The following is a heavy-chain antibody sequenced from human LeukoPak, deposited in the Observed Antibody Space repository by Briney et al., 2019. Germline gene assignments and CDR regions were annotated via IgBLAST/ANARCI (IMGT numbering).Heavy chain of an antibody. D-gene: IGHD5-18*01. CDR1: GGSISSYS. V-gene: IGHV4-59*01. CDR2: ISNSGRT. J-gene: IGHJ4*02. Sequence: SETLSLTCTVSGGSISSYSWSWIRQPPGKGLEWIGYISNSGRTNCSPSLKSRVAISVDTSKNQFSLKLSSVTAADTAVYYCARGGYGYYFDYWGQGTLVTVSS. CDR3: ARGGYGYYFDY.